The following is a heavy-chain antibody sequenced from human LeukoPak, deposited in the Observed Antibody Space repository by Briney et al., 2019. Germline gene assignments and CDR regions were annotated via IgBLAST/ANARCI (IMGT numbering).Heavy chain of an antibody. Sequence: ASVKVSCKASRYTFTGYYMHWVRQAPGQGLEWMGWINPNSGGTSYAQQFQGRVTMTRDTSISTAYMELSRLRSDDTAVYYCARVGHGDSYFFDYWGQGTLVTVSP. CDR3: ARVGHGDSYFFDY. CDR2: INPNSGGT. CDR1: RYTFTGYY. D-gene: IGHD4-17*01. V-gene: IGHV1-2*02. J-gene: IGHJ4*02.